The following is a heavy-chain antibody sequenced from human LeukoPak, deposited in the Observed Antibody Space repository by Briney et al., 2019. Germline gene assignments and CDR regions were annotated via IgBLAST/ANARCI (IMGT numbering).Heavy chain of an antibody. CDR2: ISSSSSYI. CDR3: ARNTYYYDSSGYYALGY. J-gene: IGHJ4*02. CDR1: GFTFSSYS. D-gene: IGHD3-22*01. Sequence: PGGSLRLPCAASGFTFSSYSMNWVRQAPGKGLEWVSYISSSSSYIYYVDSVKGRFTISRDNAKNSLYLQMNSLRAEDTAVYYCARNTYYYDSSGYYALGYWGQGTLVTVSS. V-gene: IGHV3-21*01.